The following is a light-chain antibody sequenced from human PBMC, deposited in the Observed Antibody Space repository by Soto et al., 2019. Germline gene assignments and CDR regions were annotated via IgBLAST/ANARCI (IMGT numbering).Light chain of an antibody. CDR3: QQTIDWPLT. CDR2: HTS. Sequence: EIVLTQSPGTLSLSPGERATLSCRASQSVRSDVGWYQQKPGQAPRLLIYHTSNRATGIPARFSGSGSGTDFTLTISSLEPEDFAVNYCQQTIDWPLTFGQATNVDVK. J-gene: IGKJ1*01. CDR1: QSVRSD. V-gene: IGKV3-11*01.